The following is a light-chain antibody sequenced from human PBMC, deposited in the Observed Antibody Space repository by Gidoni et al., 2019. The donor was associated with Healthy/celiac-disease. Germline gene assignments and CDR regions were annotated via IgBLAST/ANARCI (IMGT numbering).Light chain of an antibody. CDR2: KAS. Sequence: DIQMTQSPSTLSASVGDRVTITCRASQSISSWLAWYQQKPGKAPKLLIYKASSLESGVPSRFSGSGSGTEFTLTISSLQPDDFATYYCQQYNSYLYTVXQETKLEIK. CDR1: QSISSW. J-gene: IGKJ2*01. CDR3: QQYNSYLYT. V-gene: IGKV1-5*03.